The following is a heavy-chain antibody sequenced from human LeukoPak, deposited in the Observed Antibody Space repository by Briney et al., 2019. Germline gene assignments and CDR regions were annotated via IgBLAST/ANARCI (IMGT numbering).Heavy chain of an antibody. CDR3: ARGRRDIAAAGTGAYYFDY. CDR1: GYTFTSYD. J-gene: IGHJ4*02. D-gene: IGHD6-13*01. CDR2: MNPNSGNT. Sequence: WASVTVSCKASGYTFTSYDINWVRQATGQGLEWMGWMNPNSGNTGYAQKFQGRVTMTRNTSISTAYMELSSLRSEDTAVYYCARGRRDIAAAGTGAYYFDYWGQGTLVTVSS. V-gene: IGHV1-8*01.